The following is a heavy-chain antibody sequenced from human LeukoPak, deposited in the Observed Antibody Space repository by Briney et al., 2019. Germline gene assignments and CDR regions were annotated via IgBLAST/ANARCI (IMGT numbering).Heavy chain of an antibody. J-gene: IGHJ4*02. CDR2: ISGSGGST. D-gene: IGHD5-12*01. Sequence: GGSLRLSCAASGFTFSSYEMNWVRQAPGKGLEWVSAISGSGGSTYYADSVKGRFTISRDNSKNTLYLQMNSLRAEDTAVYYCAKCMVVATIQDYWGQGTLVTVSS. CDR3: AKCMVVATIQDY. CDR1: GFTFSSYE. V-gene: IGHV3-23*01.